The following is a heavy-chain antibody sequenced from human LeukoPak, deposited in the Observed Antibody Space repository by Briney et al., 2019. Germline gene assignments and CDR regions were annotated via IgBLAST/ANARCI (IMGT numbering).Heavy chain of an antibody. V-gene: IGHV3-23*01. J-gene: IGHJ4*02. D-gene: IGHD5-18*01. CDR1: GFTFSSYS. CDR3: AKDRGAGIQLLDYFDY. Sequence: PGGSLRLSCAASGFTFSSYSMNWVRQAPGKGLEWVSAISGSGGSTYYADSVKGRFTISRDNSKNTLYLQMNSLRAEDTAVYYCAKDRGAGIQLLDYFDYWGQGTLVTVSS. CDR2: ISGSGGST.